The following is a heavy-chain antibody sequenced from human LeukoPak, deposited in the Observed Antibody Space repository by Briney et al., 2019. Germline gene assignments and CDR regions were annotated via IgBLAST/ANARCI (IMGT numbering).Heavy chain of an antibody. CDR3: ARDKSDGNYYYFDC. D-gene: IGHD3-10*01. J-gene: IGHJ4*02. V-gene: IGHV3-33*08. CDR2: IWYDGSKK. Sequence: GGSLRLSCAASGFTFSSYWMSWVRQAPGKGLEWVALIWYDGSKKYYADSVKGRFTISRDNSKNTLYLQMNSLRAEDTAVYYCARDKSDGNYYYFDCWGQGTLVTVSS. CDR1: GFTFSSYW.